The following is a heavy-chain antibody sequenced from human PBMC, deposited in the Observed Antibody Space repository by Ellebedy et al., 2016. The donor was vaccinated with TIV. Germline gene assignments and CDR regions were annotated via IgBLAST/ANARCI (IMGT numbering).Heavy chain of an antibody. J-gene: IGHJ4*02. CDR2: IYYSGST. V-gene: IGHV4-59*01. CDR3: ARDYVSGSYKGHYIDY. D-gene: IGHD1-26*01. CDR1: GGSISSYY. Sequence: MPSETLSLTCTVSGGSISSYYWSWIRQPPGKGLEWIGYIYYSGSTNYNPSLKSRVTISVDTSKNQFSLKLSSVTAADTAVYYCARDYVSGSYKGHYIDYWGQGTLVTVSS.